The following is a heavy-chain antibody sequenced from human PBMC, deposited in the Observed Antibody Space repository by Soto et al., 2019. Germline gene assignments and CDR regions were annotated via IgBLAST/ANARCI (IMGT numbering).Heavy chain of an antibody. J-gene: IGHJ4*02. CDR2: ISAYNGNT. CDR3: ARGELGYCSGGSCYLVY. D-gene: IGHD2-15*01. CDR1: GYTFTSYG. V-gene: IGHV1-18*01. Sequence: QVQLVQSGAEVKKPGASVKVSCKASGYTFTSYGISWVRQAPGQGLEWMGWISAYNGNTNYAQKLQGRVTMTTDTAXSXVYMELRSLRSDDTAVYYCARGELGYCSGGSCYLVYWGQGTLVTVSS.